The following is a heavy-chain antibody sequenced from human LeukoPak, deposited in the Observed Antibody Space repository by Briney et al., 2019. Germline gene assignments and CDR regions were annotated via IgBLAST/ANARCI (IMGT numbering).Heavy chain of an antibody. CDR1: GDSVSGSPAV. J-gene: IGHJ4*02. D-gene: IGHD3-10*01. V-gene: IGHV6-1*01. CDR3: ARGAVRGNANFDF. Sequence: SQTLSLTCAISGDSVSGSPAVWNWIRQSPSRGLEWLGRAYYRSQWYIDYAVSVKGRITIVPDTSKNQFSLQLNSVTPEDTAVYYCARGAVRGNANFDFWGQGTPVTVSS. CDR2: AYYRSQWYI.